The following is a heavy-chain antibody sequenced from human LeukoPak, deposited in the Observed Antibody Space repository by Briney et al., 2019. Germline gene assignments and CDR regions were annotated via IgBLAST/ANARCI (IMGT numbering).Heavy chain of an antibody. CDR1: GVSISYYY. V-gene: IGHV4-59*01. Sequence: PSETLSLTCTVSGVSISYYYWSWIRQPPGKGLEWIGYIHYSGSTNYNPSLKSRVTILVDTPKNQFSLKLSSVTAADTAVYYCARVEEGYGSGRRENYYYYYMDVWGKGTTVTISS. CDR2: IHYSGST. CDR3: ARVEEGYGSGRRENYYYYYMDV. D-gene: IGHD3-10*01. J-gene: IGHJ6*03.